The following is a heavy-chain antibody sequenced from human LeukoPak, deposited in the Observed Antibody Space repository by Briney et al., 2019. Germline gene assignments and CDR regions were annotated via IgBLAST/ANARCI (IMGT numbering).Heavy chain of an antibody. V-gene: IGHV4-59*01. J-gene: IGHJ4*02. CDR3: ARGGYGSAFDF. Sequence: SETLSLTCTVSGDSLTNFYWSWIRQPPGKGLEWVAYIFDNGSTNDNRSLKSRVTISLDTSNNQFSLTVNSVTAADTAVYYCARGGYGSAFDFWGQGTLVTVSS. CDR1: GDSLTNFY. D-gene: IGHD3-10*01. CDR2: IFDNGST.